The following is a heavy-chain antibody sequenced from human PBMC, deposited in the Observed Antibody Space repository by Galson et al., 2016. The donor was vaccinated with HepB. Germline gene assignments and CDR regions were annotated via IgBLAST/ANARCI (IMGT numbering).Heavy chain of an antibody. J-gene: IGHJ5*02. CDR3: ARDTYGAFDP. V-gene: IGHV3-23*01. Sequence: SLRLFCAASGFNFNIYAMAWVRQAPGKGLQWVSAISPRGTDTYYADSVMGRFSISRDNSKTTVYLQMDSLRAEDTAVYYCARDTYGAFDPWGQGALVTVSS. D-gene: IGHD2-8*01. CDR2: ISPRGTDT. CDR1: GFNFNIYA.